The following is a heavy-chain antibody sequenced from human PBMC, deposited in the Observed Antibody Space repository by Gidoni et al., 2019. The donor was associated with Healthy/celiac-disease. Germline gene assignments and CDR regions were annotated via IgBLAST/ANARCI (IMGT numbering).Heavy chain of an antibody. V-gene: IGHV3-30*04. D-gene: IGHD3-10*01. J-gene: IGHJ4*02. Sequence: QVQLVESGGGVVQPGRSLRLSCAASGFTFRSYAMHWVRQAPGKGLEWVAVISYDGSNKYYADSVKGRFTISRDNSKNTLYLQMNSLRAEDTAVYYCATDGSGSYYLPFDYWGQGTLVTVSS. CDR2: ISYDGSNK. CDR1: GFTFRSYA. CDR3: ATDGSGSYYLPFDY.